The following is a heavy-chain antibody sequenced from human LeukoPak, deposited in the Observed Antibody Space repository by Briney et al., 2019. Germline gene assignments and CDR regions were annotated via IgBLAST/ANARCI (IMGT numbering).Heavy chain of an antibody. J-gene: IGHJ4*02. CDR2: IKQDGSEK. D-gene: IGHD6-19*01. CDR3: ATEASSGLED. V-gene: IGHV3-7*01. Sequence: GGSLRLSCAASGFTFSSYWMSWVRQAPGKGLEWVANIKQDGSEKYYLDSVKGRFTISRDNAENSLHLQMNSLRAEDTAVYYCATEASSGLEDWGQGILVTVSS. CDR1: GFTFSSYW.